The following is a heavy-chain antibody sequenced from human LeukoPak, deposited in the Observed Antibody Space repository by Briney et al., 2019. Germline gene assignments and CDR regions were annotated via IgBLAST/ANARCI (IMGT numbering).Heavy chain of an antibody. Sequence: RGSLRLSCAASGFTFSSYSIDWVRQAPGKGLEWLSYISSSSSTIYYADSVKGRFTISRDNAKISVYLQMNSLRAEDTAVYYCARVWSSGYTKDYWGQGTLVTVSS. CDR3: ARVWSSGYTKDY. CDR1: GFTFSSYS. J-gene: IGHJ4*02. V-gene: IGHV3-48*04. CDR2: ISSSSSTI. D-gene: IGHD3-22*01.